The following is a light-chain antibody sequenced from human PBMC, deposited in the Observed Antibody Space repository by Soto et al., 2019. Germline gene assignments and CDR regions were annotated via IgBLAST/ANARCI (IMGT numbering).Light chain of an antibody. V-gene: IGLV2-23*01. CDR1: SSDVGSYNL. CDR2: EGT. CDR3: CSYPSSSTYVV. J-gene: IGLJ2*01. Sequence: QSVLTQPASVSESHGQSITISCTGTSSDVGSYNLVSWYQQHPGKAPKLMIYEGTKRPAGVSNRFSGSKSGNTASLTISGLQAEDEADYYCCSYPSSSTYVVFGGGTQLTVL.